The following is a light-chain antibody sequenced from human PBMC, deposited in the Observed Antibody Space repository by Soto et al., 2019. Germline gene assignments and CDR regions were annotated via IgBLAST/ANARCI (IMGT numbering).Light chain of an antibody. V-gene: IGLV2-8*01. Sequence: QSALTQPPSAPGSPGQSVTISCTGTSSDVGGYNYVSWYQQHPGKAPKLMIYDVNKWPSGVPDRFSGSKSGNTASLTVSGLQADDEADYYCSSYAGSNNLVFGGGTKLTVL. J-gene: IGLJ2*01. CDR3: SSYAGSNNLV. CDR2: DVN. CDR1: SSDVGGYNY.